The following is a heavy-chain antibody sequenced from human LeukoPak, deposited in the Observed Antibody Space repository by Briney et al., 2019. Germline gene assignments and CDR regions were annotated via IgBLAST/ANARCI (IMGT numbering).Heavy chain of an antibody. Sequence: GGSLRLSCAPSGFTFSDYRMTWVRQVPGKGLEWVANINRGGNEVHYVDSVKGRFTISRDNAKNSLYLQLDSLRVEDTAVYYCARVGTWELQRVFDYWGQGTLVTVSS. CDR1: GFTFSDYR. D-gene: IGHD1-26*01. V-gene: IGHV3-7*01. CDR2: INRGGNEV. J-gene: IGHJ4*02. CDR3: ARVGTWELQRVFDY.